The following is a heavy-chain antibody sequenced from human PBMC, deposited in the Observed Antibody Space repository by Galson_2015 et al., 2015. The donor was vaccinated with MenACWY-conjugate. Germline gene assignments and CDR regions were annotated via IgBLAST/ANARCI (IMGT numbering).Heavy chain of an antibody. J-gene: IGHJ5*02. D-gene: IGHD2-2*01. CDR1: GYSISNGYY. CDR2: IYHSGST. V-gene: IGHV4-38-2*02. Sequence: ETLSLTCTVSGYSISNGYYWGWIRQPPGKGLEWIGSIYHSGSTYYNPSLKSRVTISVDTSKNQFSLKLSSVTAADTAVYYCARDCVRSSTSCYEVAPWGQGTLVTVSS. CDR3: ARDCVRSSTSCYEVAP.